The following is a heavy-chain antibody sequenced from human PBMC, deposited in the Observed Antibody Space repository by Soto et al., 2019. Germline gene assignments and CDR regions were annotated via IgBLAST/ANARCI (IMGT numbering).Heavy chain of an antibody. J-gene: IGHJ4*02. Sequence: PGGTLRLSCAASGFTFSSYAMSWVRQAPGKGLEWVSAISGSGGSTYYADSVKGRFTISRDNSKNTLYLQMNSLRAEDTAVYYCAKGQIAVARTRTQPQFDYWGQGTLVTVSS. CDR2: ISGSGGST. CDR1: GFTFSSYA. V-gene: IGHV3-23*01. CDR3: AKGQIAVARTRTQPQFDY. D-gene: IGHD6-19*01.